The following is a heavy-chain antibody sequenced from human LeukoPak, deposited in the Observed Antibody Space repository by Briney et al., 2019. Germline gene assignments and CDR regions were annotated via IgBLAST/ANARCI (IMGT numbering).Heavy chain of an antibody. D-gene: IGHD3-10*01. CDR1: GFTFGDYY. Sequence: GGSLTLSCAASGFTFGDYYMSWIRQAPGKGLECFSYISGDSDTIYYADSVKGRFTISRDNAKKSLYLQMNSLRAEDMAVYYCARQRFGQYFDYWGQGTLVTVSS. J-gene: IGHJ4*02. CDR2: ISGDSDTI. CDR3: ARQRFGQYFDY. V-gene: IGHV3-11*01.